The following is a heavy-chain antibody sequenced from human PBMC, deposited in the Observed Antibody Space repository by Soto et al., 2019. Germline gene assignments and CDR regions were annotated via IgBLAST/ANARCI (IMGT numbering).Heavy chain of an antibody. V-gene: IGHV4-30-2*01. J-gene: IGHJ4*02. D-gene: IGHD5-12*01. Sequence: PSETLSLTCAVSGGSISSGGYSWSWIRQPPGKGLEWIGYIYHSGSTYYNPSLKSRVTISVDRSKNQFSLKLSSVTAADTAVYYCARTRDGYHYYFDYWGQGTLVTVSS. CDR3: ARTRDGYHYYFDY. CDR1: GGSISSGGYS. CDR2: IYHSGST.